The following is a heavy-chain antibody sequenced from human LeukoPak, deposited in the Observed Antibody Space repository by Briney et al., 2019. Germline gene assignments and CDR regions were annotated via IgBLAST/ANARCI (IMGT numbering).Heavy chain of an antibody. CDR1: GGSISSYY. CDR2: IYYSGST. CDR3: ARHGPGRFSDAFDI. J-gene: IGHJ3*02. Sequence: PSETLSLTCTVSGGSISSYYWSWIRQPPGKGLEWIGYIYYSGSTNYNPSLKSRVTISVDTSKNQFSLKLSSVTAADTAVYYCARHGPGRFSDAFDIWGQGTMVTVSS. D-gene: IGHD3-3*01. V-gene: IGHV4-59*08.